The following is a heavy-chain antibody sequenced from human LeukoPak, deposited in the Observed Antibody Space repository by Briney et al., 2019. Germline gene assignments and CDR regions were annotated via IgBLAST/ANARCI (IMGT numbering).Heavy chain of an antibody. D-gene: IGHD6-13*01. CDR1: GFTFSGYA. Sequence: GGSLRLSCAASGFTFSGYAMSWVRQAPGKGLEWVSAISDSGADSYYADSVKGRFTISRDNSKSTLFLQMNSLRGEDTAVYYCAKRVPYRSSWPSLDYWGQGTLVTVSS. CDR2: ISDSGADS. CDR3: AKRVPYRSSWPSLDY. V-gene: IGHV3-23*01. J-gene: IGHJ4*02.